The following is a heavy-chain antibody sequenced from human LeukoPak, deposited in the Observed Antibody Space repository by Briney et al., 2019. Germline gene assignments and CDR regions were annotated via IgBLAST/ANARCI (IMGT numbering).Heavy chain of an antibody. CDR3: ATAYCTKGVCYYYFDY. CDR1: GFTFSSYA. Sequence: GGSLRLSCAASGFTFSSYAMRWVRQAPGQGLEWVSSISASGGSTYYADSVKGRFTISRDNSKNTVYLQMSSLRAEDTAVFYCATAYCTKGVCYYYFDYWGQGTLVTVSS. D-gene: IGHD2-8*01. V-gene: IGHV3-23*01. CDR2: ISASGGST. J-gene: IGHJ4*02.